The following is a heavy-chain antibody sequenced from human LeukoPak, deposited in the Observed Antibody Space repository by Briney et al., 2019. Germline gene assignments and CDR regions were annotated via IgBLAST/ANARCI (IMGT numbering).Heavy chain of an antibody. CDR1: WLTLSWYL. D-gene: IGHD3-22*01. J-gene: IGHJ3*02. CDR2: KKQEGSEK. Sequence: PGGALRLSCAASWLTLSWYLVSGVRPAPGEGVGGVGHKKQEGSEKYYVDSVKGRFTISRDNAKNSLYLQMNSLRAEDTAVYYCAREWSYYYDSSGYYPLYAFDIWGQGTMVTVSS. CDR3: AREWSYYYDSSGYYPLYAFDI. V-gene: IGHV3-7*01.